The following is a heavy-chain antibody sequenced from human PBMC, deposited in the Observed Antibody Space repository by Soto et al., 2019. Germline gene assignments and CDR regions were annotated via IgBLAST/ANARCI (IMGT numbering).Heavy chain of an antibody. CDR2: IWYDGSNK. CDR1: GFPFSRYG. D-gene: IGHD5-12*01. J-gene: IGHJ4*02. CDR3: PRDVSGYDFD. Sequence: PGGSLRLSCAASGFPFSRYGMHWVRQAPGKGLEWVAVIWYDGSNKYYADSVKGRFTISRDNSKNTLYLQMNSLRAEDTAVYYCPRDVSGYDFDWGQGTLVTVSS. V-gene: IGHV3-33*01.